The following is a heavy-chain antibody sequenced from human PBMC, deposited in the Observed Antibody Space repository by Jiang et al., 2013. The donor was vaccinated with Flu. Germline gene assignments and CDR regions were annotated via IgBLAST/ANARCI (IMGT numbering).Heavy chain of an antibody. J-gene: IGHJ4*02. CDR2: TSYTGSS. V-gene: IGHV4-59*13. CDR3: ARRPALAGTGFDY. CDR1: GDSITTYY. D-gene: IGHD6-19*01. Sequence: KPSETLSLTCAVSGDSITTYYWTWIRQLPGKGLEWVGSTSYTGSSNSNPSLKSRVSVSMDTSKNLFSLTLTSMSAADTAVYYCARRPALAGTGFDYWGQGTLVAVSS.